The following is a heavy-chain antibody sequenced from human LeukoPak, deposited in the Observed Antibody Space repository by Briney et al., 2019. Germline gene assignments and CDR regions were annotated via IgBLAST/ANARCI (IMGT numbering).Heavy chain of an antibody. Sequence: PGGSLRLSCAASGFTFSSYGMHWVCQAPGKGLEWVAFIRYDGSNKYYADSVKGRFTISRDNSKNTLYLQMNSLRAEDTAVYYCAKDLSNYRYYYYMDVWGKGTTVTVSS. J-gene: IGHJ6*03. CDR3: AKDLSNYRYYYYMDV. D-gene: IGHD4-11*01. V-gene: IGHV3-30*02. CDR2: IRYDGSNK. CDR1: GFTFSSYG.